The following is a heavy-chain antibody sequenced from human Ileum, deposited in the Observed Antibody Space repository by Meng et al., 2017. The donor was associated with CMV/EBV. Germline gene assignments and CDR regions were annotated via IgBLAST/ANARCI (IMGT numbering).Heavy chain of an antibody. CDR3: AREPLRAAGHYLDY. Sequence: LSLTCAASGFTFSSYWMHWVRQAPGKGLVWVSRINSDGSSTSYADSVKGRFSISRDNTKNMMYLQMNSLRPEDTAVYYCAREPLRAAGHYLDYWGQGTLVTVSS. D-gene: IGHD5-12*01. J-gene: IGHJ4*02. CDR1: GFTFSSYW. V-gene: IGHV3-74*01. CDR2: INSDGSST.